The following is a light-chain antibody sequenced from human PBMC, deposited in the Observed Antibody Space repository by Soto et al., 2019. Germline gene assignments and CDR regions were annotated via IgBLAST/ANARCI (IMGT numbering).Light chain of an antibody. Sequence: DIQLTQSPSFLSASVGDRVTITCRASQDISDYLAWYQQKPGKAPNLLIYEASTLQSGVPSRFSGSGSGTEVTLSVSSLQPEDFATYYCQKYNSAPPITFGQGTRLEIK. CDR2: EAS. V-gene: IGKV1-9*01. CDR3: QKYNSAPPIT. CDR1: QDISDY. J-gene: IGKJ5*01.